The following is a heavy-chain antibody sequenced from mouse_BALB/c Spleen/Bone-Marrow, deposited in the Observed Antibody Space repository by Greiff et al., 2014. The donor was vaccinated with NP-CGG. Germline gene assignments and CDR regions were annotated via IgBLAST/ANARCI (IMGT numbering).Heavy chain of an antibody. V-gene: IGHV14-3*02. J-gene: IGHJ1*01. CDR1: GFDIKDTY. Sequence: VQLKDSGAELVKPGASVKLSCTASGFDIKDTYIHWMKQRPEQGLEWIGRIDPANGYTIYDPKFQGKATITADTTSNTAYLQLSSPTSEDTAVYYCALITAATFSYWYFDVWGAGTTVTVSS. D-gene: IGHD1-2*01. CDR2: IDPANGYT. CDR3: ALITAATFSYWYFDV.